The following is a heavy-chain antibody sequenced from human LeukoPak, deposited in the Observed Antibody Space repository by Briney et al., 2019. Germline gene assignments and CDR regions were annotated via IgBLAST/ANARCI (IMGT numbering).Heavy chain of an antibody. CDR2: IKKTGIET. CDR1: GFIFSNSW. D-gene: IGHD3-3*01. Sequence: PGGSLRLSCAGSGFIFSNSWMSWVRQAPGKGLEWVAYIKKTGIETYYVDSVKGRFTITRDNARNSLFLQMNSLRAEDTAVFYCARDQYDTWSRRGNFDSWGQGTLVIVSS. J-gene: IGHJ4*02. CDR3: ARDQYDTWSRRGNFDS. V-gene: IGHV3-7*03.